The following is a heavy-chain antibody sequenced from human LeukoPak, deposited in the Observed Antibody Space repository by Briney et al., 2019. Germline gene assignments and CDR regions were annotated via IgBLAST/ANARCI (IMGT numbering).Heavy chain of an antibody. CDR2: ISYDGSNK. Sequence: GRSLRLSCAASGFTFSSYAMHWVRQAPGKGLEWVAVISYDGSNKYYADSVKGRFTISGDNSKNTLYLQMNSLRAEDTAVYYCARDWFGYCSSTSCYGGFYWGQGTLVTVSS. CDR3: ARDWFGYCSSTSCYGGFY. V-gene: IGHV3-30-3*01. J-gene: IGHJ4*02. CDR1: GFTFSSYA. D-gene: IGHD2-2*03.